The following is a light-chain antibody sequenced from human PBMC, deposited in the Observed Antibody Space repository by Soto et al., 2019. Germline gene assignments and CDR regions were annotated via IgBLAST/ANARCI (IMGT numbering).Light chain of an antibody. CDR1: SSNIGSNY. Sequence: QSVLTQPPSASGTPGQRVTISCSGSSSNIGSNYVYWYQQLPGTAPKLRIYSNNQRPSGVPDLFSGSKSGTSASLAISGLRSEDEADYYCAEWDDSRSGVVFGGGTKVTVL. CDR3: AEWDDSRSGVV. V-gene: IGLV1-47*02. CDR2: SNN. J-gene: IGLJ2*01.